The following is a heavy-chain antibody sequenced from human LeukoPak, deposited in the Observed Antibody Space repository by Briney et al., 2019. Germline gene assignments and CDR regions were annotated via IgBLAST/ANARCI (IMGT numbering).Heavy chain of an antibody. CDR2: ISWNSGSI. V-gene: IGHV3-9*01. Sequence: GGSLRLSCAASGFTFDDYAMHWVLQAPGKGLEWVSGISWNSGSIGYADSVKGRFTISRDNAKNSLYLQMNSLRAEDTALYYCAKGGYSSSYFDYWGQGTLVTVSS. CDR3: AKGGYSSSYFDY. J-gene: IGHJ4*02. D-gene: IGHD6-6*01. CDR1: GFTFDDYA.